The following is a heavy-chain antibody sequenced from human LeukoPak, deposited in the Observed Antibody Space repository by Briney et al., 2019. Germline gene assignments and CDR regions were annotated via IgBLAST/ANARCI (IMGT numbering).Heavy chain of an antibody. D-gene: IGHD6-19*01. CDR1: GGSISSYY. CDR3: ARDGESSGWSNAYAFDI. Sequence: SETLSLTCTVSGGSISSYYWSWIRQPPGKGLEWIGYIYYSGSTNYNPSLKSRVTISVDTSKNQFSLKLSFVTAADTAVYYCARDGESSGWSNAYAFDIWGQGTMVTVSS. V-gene: IGHV4-59*01. CDR2: IYYSGST. J-gene: IGHJ3*02.